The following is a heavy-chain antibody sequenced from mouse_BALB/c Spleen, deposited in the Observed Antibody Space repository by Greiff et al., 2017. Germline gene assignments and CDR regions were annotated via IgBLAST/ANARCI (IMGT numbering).Heavy chain of an antibody. CDR1: GFSLTGYG. J-gene: IGHJ4*01. D-gene: IGHD2-10*02. CDR2: IWGDGST. Sequence: VKLVESGPGLVAPSQSLSITCTVSGFSLTGYGVNWVRQPPGKGLEWLGMIWGDGSTDYNSALKSRLSISKDNSKSQVFFKMNSLQANDTAIYYCARNRGYGNYDAMGYWGQGTSVTVSS. V-gene: IGHV2-6-7*01. CDR3: ARNRGYGNYDAMGY.